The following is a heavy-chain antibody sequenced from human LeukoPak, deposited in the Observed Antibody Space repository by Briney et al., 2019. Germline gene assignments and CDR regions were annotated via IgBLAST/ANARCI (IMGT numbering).Heavy chain of an antibody. D-gene: IGHD6-13*01. CDR1: GFSFSNYA. CDR2: ISGSSAAI. J-gene: IGHJ6*03. CDR3: ARDPSRGYNYYSYMDV. Sequence: PGGSLRLSCAASGFSFSNYAMNWVRQAPGKGLEWGSYISGSSAAIYYADSVEGRFTISKDKAKNSLYLQMNSLRAEDTAVYYCARDPSRGYNYYSYMDVWGKGTTVTVSS. V-gene: IGHV3-48*01.